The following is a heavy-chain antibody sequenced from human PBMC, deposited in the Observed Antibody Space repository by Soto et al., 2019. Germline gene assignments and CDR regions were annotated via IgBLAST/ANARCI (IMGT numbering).Heavy chain of an antibody. CDR3: ARGLGVVQVDY. V-gene: IGHV1-3*01. D-gene: IGHD3-3*01. J-gene: IGHJ4*02. CDR1: GYTFTSYA. Sequence: QVQLVQSGAEVKKPGASVKVSCKASGYTFTSYAMHWVRQAPGQRLEWMGWINAGNGHTKYSQKFQGRVTITRDTSASTAYMELSSLRSEDTAVYYCARGLGVVQVDYWGQGTLVTVSS. CDR2: INAGNGHT.